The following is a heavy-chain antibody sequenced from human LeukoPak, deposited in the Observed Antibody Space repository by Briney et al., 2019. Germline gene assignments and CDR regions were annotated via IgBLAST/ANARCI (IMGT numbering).Heavy chain of an antibody. Sequence: GGSLRLSCAASGSYWMHWVRQAPGKGLVWVSHINSDGSWTSYADSVKGRFTISKDNVRNTVYLQMNNLRAEDTAVYYCVSFYETYWGRGTLVTVSS. CDR3: VSFYETY. CDR2: INSDGSWT. J-gene: IGHJ4*02. V-gene: IGHV3-74*01. CDR1: GSYW. D-gene: IGHD2/OR15-2a*01.